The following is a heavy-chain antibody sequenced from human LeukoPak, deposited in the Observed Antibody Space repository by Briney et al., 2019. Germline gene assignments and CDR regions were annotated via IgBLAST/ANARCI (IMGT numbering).Heavy chain of an antibody. CDR2: IYSSGST. V-gene: IGHV4-4*07. Sequence: PWETLSLTCTVSGGSISDYFWNWIRQPAGKGLEWIGRIYSSGSTHYNPSLKGRATMSVDTPKNHFSLKLSSVTAADTAVYYCARTMGNNSWESTFDFWVQGILVTVSS. CDR1: GGSISDYF. J-gene: IGHJ4*02. D-gene: IGHD1/OR15-1a*01. CDR3: ARTMGNNSWESTFDF.